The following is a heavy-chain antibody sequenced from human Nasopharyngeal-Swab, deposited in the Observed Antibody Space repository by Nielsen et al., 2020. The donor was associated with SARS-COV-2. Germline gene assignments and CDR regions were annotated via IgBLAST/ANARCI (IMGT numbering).Heavy chain of an antibody. V-gene: IGHV3-21*01. D-gene: IGHD3-3*01. J-gene: IGHJ6*02. Sequence: GSLRLSCAASGFTFSNYNMNWVRQAPGRGLEWVSSISSSSTYIYYADAVKGRLTISRDNTKNSLSLQMNSLRVEDTAVYYCARDGLDYDFWSAYFMDVWGQGTTVIVSS. CDR2: ISSSSTYI. CDR3: ARDGLDYDFWSAYFMDV. CDR1: GFTFSNYN.